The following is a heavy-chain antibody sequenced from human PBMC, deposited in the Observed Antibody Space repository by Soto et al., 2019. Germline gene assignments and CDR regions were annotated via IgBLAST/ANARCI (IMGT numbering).Heavy chain of an antibody. D-gene: IGHD2-15*01. CDR3: AREYPDRSGGFY. Sequence: LRLSCAASGFTFSNYAVTWVRQAPGKGLEWVSTISGSGGSTYYADSVKGRFTISRDNSKNTLYLQMNSLRAEDTAVYYCAREYPDRSGGFYWGQGTLVTVSS. CDR1: GFTFSNYA. CDR2: ISGSGGST. J-gene: IGHJ4*02. V-gene: IGHV3-23*01.